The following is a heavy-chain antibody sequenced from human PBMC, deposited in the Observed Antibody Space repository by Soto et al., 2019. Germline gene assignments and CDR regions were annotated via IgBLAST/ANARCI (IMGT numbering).Heavy chain of an antibody. CDR1: GYTLTSYS. CDR2: ISAYNANT. V-gene: IGHV1-18*04. CDR3: ARIQSTWVEP. Sequence: QVTLVQSGAAVKKPGASVKVSCKTSGYTLTSYSITWVRQAPGQGLEWMGRISAYNANTHYAQTLEGRVNMPTDTSPSPPSMALRSLRSDDTAVYSCARIQSTWVEPWGQGTLVTVSS. J-gene: IGHJ5*02.